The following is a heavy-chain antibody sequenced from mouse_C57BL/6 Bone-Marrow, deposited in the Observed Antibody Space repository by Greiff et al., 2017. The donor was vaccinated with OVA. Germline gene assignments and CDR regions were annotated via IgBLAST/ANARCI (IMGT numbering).Heavy chain of an antibody. CDR2: IFPGSGST. V-gene: IGHV1-9*01. D-gene: IGHD2-10*02. Sequence: VKLMESGAELVKPGASVKLSCKATGYTFTGYWIQWVKQRPGHGLEWIGEIFPGSGSTNYNEKFKGKATLTADTSSNTAYMQRSSLTTEDSAIYCGASEAGDGSMHYWGQGTLVTVSA. CDR3: ASEAGDGSMHY. J-gene: IGHJ3*01. CDR1: GYTFTGYW.